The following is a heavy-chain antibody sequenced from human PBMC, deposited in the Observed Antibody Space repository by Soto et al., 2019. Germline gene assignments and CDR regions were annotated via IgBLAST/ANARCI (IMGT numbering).Heavy chain of an antibody. D-gene: IGHD1-1*01. CDR1: GYTFTNYG. J-gene: IGHJ6*02. V-gene: IGHV1-18*01. Sequence: QVQLVQSGAEVKKPGASVKVSCKASGYTFTNYGVSWVRQAPGQGLEWMGWISAYNGNTNYAKKLQGRGARAAGASQSPAYMALRCLLSDDPAMYDCARVAGRATTGGMDVWGQATTVTVS. CDR3: ARVAGRATTGGMDV. CDR2: ISAYNGNT.